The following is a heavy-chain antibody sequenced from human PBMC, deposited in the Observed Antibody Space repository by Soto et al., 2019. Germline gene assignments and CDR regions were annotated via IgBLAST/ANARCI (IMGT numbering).Heavy chain of an antibody. V-gene: IGHV4-61*01. CDR3: ARDLGQPPYYYYGMDV. Sequence: SETLSLTCTVSGGSVSSGSYYWSWIRQPPGKGLEWIGYIYYSGSTYYNPSLKSRVTISVDTSKNQFSLKLSSVTAADTAVYYCARDLGQPPYYYYGMDVWGQGTTVTVS. CDR1: GGSVSSGSYY. J-gene: IGHJ6*02. CDR2: IYYSGST. D-gene: IGHD3-10*01.